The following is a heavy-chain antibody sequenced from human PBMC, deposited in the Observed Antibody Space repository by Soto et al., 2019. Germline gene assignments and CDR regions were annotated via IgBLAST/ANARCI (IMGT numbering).Heavy chain of an antibody. CDR3: ARGVRMTTEKNWFEP. V-gene: IGHV1-69*06. J-gene: IGHJ5*02. D-gene: IGHD6-13*01. CDR1: GCTFSSYA. Sequence: SVKVSCKASGCTFSSYAISWVRQAPGQGLEWMGGIIPIFGTANYAQKFQGRVTITADKSTSTAYMELSSLRSEDTAVYYCARGVRMTTEKNWFEPWGQGTLVIVSS. CDR2: IIPIFGTA.